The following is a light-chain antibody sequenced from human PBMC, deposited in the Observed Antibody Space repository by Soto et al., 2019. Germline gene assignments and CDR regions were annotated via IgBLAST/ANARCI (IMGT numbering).Light chain of an antibody. CDR2: KAS. J-gene: IGKJ1*01. CDR1: QSISSC. V-gene: IGKV1-5*03. CDR3: QQYKSYSRT. Sequence: DIQMTQSPSTLSASVGDRVTITCRASQSISSCLAWYEQKPGKAPNLLIYKASSLECGVPARFSGIGSGTEFTLTISSVQADDFGTYYCQQYKSYSRTFGQGTKV.